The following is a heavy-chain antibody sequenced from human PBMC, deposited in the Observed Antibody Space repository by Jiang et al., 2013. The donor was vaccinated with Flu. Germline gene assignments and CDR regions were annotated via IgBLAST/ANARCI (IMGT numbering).Heavy chain of an antibody. CDR2: IRYDGSNK. CDR1: GFTFSSYG. J-gene: IGHJ4*02. Sequence: VQLLESGGGVVQPGGSLRLSCAASGFTFSSYGMHWVRQAPGKGLEWVAFIRYDGSNKYYADSVKGRFTISRDNSKNTLYLQMNSLRAEDTAVYYCAKDYRGYCSGGSCTYFDYWGQGTLVTVSS. V-gene: IGHV3-30*02. D-gene: IGHD2-15*01. CDR3: AKDYRGYCSGGSCTYFDY.